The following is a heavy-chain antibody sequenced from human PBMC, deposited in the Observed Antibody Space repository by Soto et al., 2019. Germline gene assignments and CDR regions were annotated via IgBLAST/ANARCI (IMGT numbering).Heavy chain of an antibody. D-gene: IGHD3-22*01. CDR1: GFSFSDYY. CDR3: ARDPGYYYDSNEAFDI. V-gene: IGHV3-11*05. Sequence: GGSLRLSCAASGFSFSDYYMSWILQAQGKGLEWVSYISSSSSYTNYADSVKGRFTISRDNAKNSLYLQMNSLRAEDTAVYYCARDPGYYYDSNEAFDIWGQGTMVTVSS. CDR2: ISSSSSYT. J-gene: IGHJ3*02.